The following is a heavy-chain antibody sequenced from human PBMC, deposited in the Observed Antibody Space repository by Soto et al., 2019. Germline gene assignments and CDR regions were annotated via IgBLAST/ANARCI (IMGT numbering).Heavy chain of an antibody. Sequence: SQTLSLTCVISGDSVSSNSAGWNWISQSPSRGLEWLGRTYYKSKLNNDYALSVKSRITINPDTSKNQFSLHLYSVTPEDTAVYYCTGITCFRGMDVWGQGTPVTVSS. CDR3: TGITCFRGMDV. V-gene: IGHV6-1*01. CDR2: TYYKSKLNN. J-gene: IGHJ6*02. CDR1: GDSVSSNSAG. D-gene: IGHD3-10*01.